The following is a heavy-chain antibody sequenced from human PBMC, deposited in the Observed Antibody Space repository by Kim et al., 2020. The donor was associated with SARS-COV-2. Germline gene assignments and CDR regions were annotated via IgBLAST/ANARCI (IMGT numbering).Heavy chain of an antibody. V-gene: IGHV1-46*03. CDR3: ARSQQLRSPFDY. D-gene: IGHD6-13*01. Sequence: APNFQGRGTLTRETSTSTVYMELTSLRSEDTALYYCARSQQLRSPFDYWGQGTLVTVSS. J-gene: IGHJ4*02.